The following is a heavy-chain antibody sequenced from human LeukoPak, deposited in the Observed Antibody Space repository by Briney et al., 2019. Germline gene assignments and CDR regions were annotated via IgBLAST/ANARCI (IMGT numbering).Heavy chain of an antibody. Sequence: PGGALRLSCAASGFTFSSYSMNWVRQAPGKGLEWVSSISKNSGYMYYIDSVKGRFTISRDNAKNSMYLQMNSLRAEDTAVYYCARSLLGSCTGGTCYIDYYGMDVWGQGTTVTVSS. CDR1: GFTFSSYS. J-gene: IGHJ6*02. CDR3: ARSLLGSCTGGTCYIDYYGMDV. D-gene: IGHD2-15*01. CDR2: ISKNSGYM. V-gene: IGHV3-21*01.